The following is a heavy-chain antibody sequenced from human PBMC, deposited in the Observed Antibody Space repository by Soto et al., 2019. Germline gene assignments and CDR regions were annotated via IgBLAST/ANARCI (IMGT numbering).Heavy chain of an antibody. CDR1: GFTFSSYA. CDR2: ISDSGGST. J-gene: IGHJ5*02. D-gene: IGHD3-10*01. V-gene: IGHV3-23*01. CDR3: AKEVPYITDPKEWFCP. Sequence: PGGSLRLSCAASGFTFSSYAMSWVRQAPGRGLEWVSSISDSGGSTYYADSVKGRFTISRDNSKNTLYLQMNSLTVEDTAIYFCAKEVPYITDPKEWFCPWGQGTLVTVSS.